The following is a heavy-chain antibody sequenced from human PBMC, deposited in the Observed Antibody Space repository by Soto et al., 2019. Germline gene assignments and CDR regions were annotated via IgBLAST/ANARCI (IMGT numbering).Heavy chain of an antibody. CDR2: IIPIFGTA. CDR1: GGTFSSYA. D-gene: IGHD3-3*01. J-gene: IGHJ4*02. CDR3: ARVAISTIFGVVIRYYFDY. Sequence: WASVKVSCKASGGTFSSYAISWVRQAPGQGLEWMGGIIPIFGTANYAQKFQGRVTITADESTSTAYMELSSLRSEDTAVYYCARVAISTIFGVVIRYYFDYRGPGTLVTVSS. V-gene: IGHV1-69*13.